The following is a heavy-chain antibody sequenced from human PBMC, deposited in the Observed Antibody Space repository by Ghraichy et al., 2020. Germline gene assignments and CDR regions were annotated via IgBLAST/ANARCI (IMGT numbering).Heavy chain of an antibody. CDR2: INQDGREK. CDR3: SSGDTFDI. V-gene: IGHV3-7*03. Sequence: GGSLRLSCAASGLIFSTYWMTWVRQAPGKGLEWVANINQDGREKYYVASVKGRFTISRDNAKNSLYLQMNGLRAEDTAVYYCSSGDTFDIWCQGTRVAGSS. CDR1: GLIFSTYW. J-gene: IGHJ3*02. D-gene: IGHD3-10*01.